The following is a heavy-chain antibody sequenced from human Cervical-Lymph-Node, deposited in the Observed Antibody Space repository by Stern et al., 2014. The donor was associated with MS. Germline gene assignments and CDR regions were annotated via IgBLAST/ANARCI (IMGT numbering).Heavy chain of an antibody. Sequence: VKLGESGAEVKKPGSSVKVSCKASGGTFSSYAISWVRQAPGQGLEGMGGIIPILGTSNYAQKFQGRVTITADDSTSTAFMELSSLRSEDTAMYYCARVRELGMDVWGQGTTVTVSS. V-gene: IGHV1-69*01. CDR1: GGTFSSYA. CDR2: IIPILGTS. J-gene: IGHJ6*02. CDR3: ARVRELGMDV. D-gene: IGHD1-7*01.